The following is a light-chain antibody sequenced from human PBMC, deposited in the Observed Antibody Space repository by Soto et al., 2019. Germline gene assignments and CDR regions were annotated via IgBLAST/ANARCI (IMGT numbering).Light chain of an antibody. J-gene: IGKJ2*01. V-gene: IGKV1-5*01. CDR3: QQYNSYPYT. Sequence: DIQMTQSPSTVSASVGYAVTITCRASQSISTWLAWYQQKPGKAPNLLIYDASTLESGGPSGFSGSGSGTEFTLTISSLQPDDSATYYCQQYNSYPYTFGQGTKLEIK. CDR2: DAS. CDR1: QSISTW.